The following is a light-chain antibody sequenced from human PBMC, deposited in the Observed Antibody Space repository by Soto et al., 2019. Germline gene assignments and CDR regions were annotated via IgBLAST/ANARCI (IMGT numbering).Light chain of an antibody. CDR3: QQHYTTPWT. J-gene: IGKJ1*01. CDR1: QSVLDSSNNKND. CDR2: WSS. Sequence: DIVMTQSPDSLAVSLGERATINCKSSQSVLDSSNNKNDVAWYQQKPGQPPKLLIYWSSTREYGVPDRLSGSGSGTDFSLTISSLQAEDVAVYYCQQHYTTPWTVGQGTKVEAK. V-gene: IGKV4-1*01.